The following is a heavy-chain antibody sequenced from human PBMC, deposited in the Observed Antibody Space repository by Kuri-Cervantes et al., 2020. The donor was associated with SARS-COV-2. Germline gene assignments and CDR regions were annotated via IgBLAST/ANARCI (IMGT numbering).Heavy chain of an antibody. CDR3: ARVMLLNSMIVVVHGFDI. J-gene: IGHJ3*02. CDR1: GYTFSSYA. CDR2: IIPIFGTT. D-gene: IGHD3-22*01. V-gene: IGHV1-69*06. Sequence: SVKVSCKASGYTFSSYAISWVRQAPGQGLEWMGGIIPIFGTTNYAQKFQGRVTITADKSTSTAYMELSSLRSEDTAVYYCARVMLLNSMIVVVHGFDIWGQGTMVTVSS.